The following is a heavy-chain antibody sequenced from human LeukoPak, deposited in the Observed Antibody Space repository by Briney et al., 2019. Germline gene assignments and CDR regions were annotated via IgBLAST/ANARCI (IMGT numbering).Heavy chain of an antibody. CDR1: GFTFSSYE. CDR2: ISSGSTI. D-gene: IGHD2-21*01. CDR3: ARDSRRSGEVQMDV. V-gene: IGHV3-48*03. Sequence: GGSLRLSCAASGFTFSSYEMNWVRQAPGKGLEWVSYISSGSTIYDADSVKGRFTISRDNAKNSLYLQMNSLRVEDTAVYYCARDSRRSGEVQMDVWGKGTTVTVSS. J-gene: IGHJ6*04.